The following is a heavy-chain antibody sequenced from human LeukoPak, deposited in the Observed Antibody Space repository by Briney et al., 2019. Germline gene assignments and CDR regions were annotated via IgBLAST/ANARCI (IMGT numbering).Heavy chain of an antibody. Sequence: SETLSLTCTVSGGSISSGSYYWSWIRQPAGKGLEWIGRIYTSGSTNYNPSLKSRVTISVDTSKNQFSLKLSSVTAADTAVYYCARGITIFGTMDVWGKGTTVTVSS. CDR3: ARGITIFGTMDV. CDR1: GGSISSGSYY. J-gene: IGHJ6*03. CDR2: IYTSGST. D-gene: IGHD3-3*01. V-gene: IGHV4-61*02.